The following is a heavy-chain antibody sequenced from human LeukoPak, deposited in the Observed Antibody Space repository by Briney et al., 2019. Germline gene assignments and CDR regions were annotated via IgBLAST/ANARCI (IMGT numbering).Heavy chain of an antibody. V-gene: IGHV3-33*01. CDR1: GFTFSSYG. CDR2: IWYDGSNK. Sequence: GGSLRLSCAAFGFTFSSYGMPWVGQAPGKGLEWVAVIWYDGSNKYYADSVKGRFTISRDNSKNTLYLQMNSLRAEDTAVYYCARDPMDVWGKGTTVTVSS. J-gene: IGHJ6*03. CDR3: ARDPMDV.